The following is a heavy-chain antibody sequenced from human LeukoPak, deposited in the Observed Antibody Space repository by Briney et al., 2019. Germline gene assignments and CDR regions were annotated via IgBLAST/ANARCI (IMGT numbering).Heavy chain of an antibody. D-gene: IGHD6-13*01. Sequence: PGGSLRLSCAASGFTFSDYYMSWIRQAPGKGLEWVSYISSSGSTIYYADSVEGRFTISRDDAKNSLYLQMNSLRAEDTAVYYCARGGLYSSSWHDAFDIWGQGTMVTVSS. CDR2: ISSSGSTI. CDR1: GFTFSDYY. V-gene: IGHV3-11*01. CDR3: ARGGLYSSSWHDAFDI. J-gene: IGHJ3*02.